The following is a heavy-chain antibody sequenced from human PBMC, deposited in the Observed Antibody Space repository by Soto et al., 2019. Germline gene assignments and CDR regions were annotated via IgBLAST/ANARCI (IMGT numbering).Heavy chain of an antibody. Sequence: GASVKVSCKASGYTFTSYYMHWVRQAPGQGLEWMGIINPSGGSTSYAQKFQGRVTMTRDTSTSTVYMELSSLRSEDTAVYYCARDFGDYDSSGYFQRGFDPWGQGTLVTVSS. CDR1: GYTFTSYY. D-gene: IGHD3-22*01. CDR3: ARDFGDYDSSGYFQRGFDP. CDR2: INPSGGST. V-gene: IGHV1-46*01. J-gene: IGHJ5*02.